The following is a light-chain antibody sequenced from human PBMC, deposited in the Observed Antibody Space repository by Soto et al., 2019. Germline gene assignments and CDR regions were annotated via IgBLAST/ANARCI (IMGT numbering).Light chain of an antibody. CDR2: AAF. V-gene: IGKV1-39*01. J-gene: IGKJ1*01. Sequence: DMQMTQSPSSLSASVGDRVTITCRASQTISTYLNWYQQKPGKAPKVLIYAAFTLQSGIPSRFSGSAFGTDFTLTISSLQPEDFVTYYCQQSYSTPWTFGQGTKVEIK. CDR1: QTISTY. CDR3: QQSYSTPWT.